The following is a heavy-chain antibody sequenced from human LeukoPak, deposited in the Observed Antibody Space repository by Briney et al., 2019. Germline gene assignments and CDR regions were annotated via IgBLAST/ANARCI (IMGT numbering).Heavy chain of an antibody. D-gene: IGHD6-13*01. CDR1: GGSFSGYY. CDR2: INHIGST. V-gene: IGHV4-34*01. CDR3: ARGLWYSSSLLGWGI. Sequence: SETLSLTCAVYGGSFSGYYWSWIRQPPGRGLEWIGEINHIGSTNYNPSLKSRVTISVDTSKNQFSLKLSSVTAADKAVYYCARGLWYSSSLLGWGIWGQGTMVTVSS. J-gene: IGHJ3*02.